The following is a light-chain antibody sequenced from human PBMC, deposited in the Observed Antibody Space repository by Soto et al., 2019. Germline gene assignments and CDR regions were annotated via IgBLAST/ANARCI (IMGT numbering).Light chain of an antibody. Sequence: DIQMTQSPSSLSASVGDRVTITCRASQSISSYLNWYQQKPGKAPKLLIYAASSLQGGVPSRFSGSGSFTDSTLTIRGLQTEDCVKYYYEDDYSSPWTFGRGNMVESK. CDR1: QSISSY. V-gene: IGKV1-39*01. CDR3: EDDYSSPWT. J-gene: IGKJ1*01. CDR2: AAS.